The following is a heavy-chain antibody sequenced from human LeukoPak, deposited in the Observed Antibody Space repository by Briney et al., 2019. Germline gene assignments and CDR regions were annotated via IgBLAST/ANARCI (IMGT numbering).Heavy chain of an antibody. V-gene: IGHV4-4*07. J-gene: IGHJ6*03. CDR1: GGSITSYY. Sequence: SETLSLTCTVSGGSITSYYWSWIRQPAGKGLEWIGRIYPSGSANYNPSLKSRVTMSVDTSKNQFSLKLSSMTAADTAVYYCARPRFPYYRLSGPDYYYMDVWGKGTTVTVSS. CDR3: ARPRFPYYRLSGPDYYYMDV. CDR2: IYPSGSA. D-gene: IGHD3-10*01.